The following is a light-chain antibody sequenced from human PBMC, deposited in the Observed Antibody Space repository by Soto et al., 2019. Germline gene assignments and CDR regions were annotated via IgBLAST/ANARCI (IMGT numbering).Light chain of an antibody. CDR3: QKYNSARET. CDR1: QAIDNY. V-gene: IGKV1-27*01. Sequence: DIQMTQSPSSLSASVGDRVTITCRASQAIDNYLAWYQQKPWKVPTVLIYSTSTLKSGVPSRFSGSGSGTDFTLTISSLQPEDVATYYCQKYNSARETFGQGTKVEI. J-gene: IGKJ1*01. CDR2: STS.